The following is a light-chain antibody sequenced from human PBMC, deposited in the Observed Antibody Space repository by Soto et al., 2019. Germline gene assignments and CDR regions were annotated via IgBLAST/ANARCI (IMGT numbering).Light chain of an antibody. CDR2: G. V-gene: IGLV1-40*01. Sequence: QSVLTQPPSVSGAPGQRVTISCTGTSSNLGAGYDVHWYQQLPGTAPKLLSYGDRFSGSKSGTSAYLAITGLKAEDEADYFCQSFDSSLSAHVVFGGGTKVTVL. J-gene: IGLJ2*01. CDR1: SSNLGAGYD. CDR3: QSFDSSLSAHVV.